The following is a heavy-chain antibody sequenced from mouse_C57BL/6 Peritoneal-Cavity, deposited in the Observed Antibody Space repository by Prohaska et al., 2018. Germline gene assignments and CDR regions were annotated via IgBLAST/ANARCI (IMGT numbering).Heavy chain of an antibody. CDR2: INTYSGVP. J-gene: IGHJ3*01. D-gene: IGHD1-1*01. CDR3: ARRDYGSGPAWFAY. V-gene: IGHV9-3*01. Sequence: GMSWVKHAPGKGLKWMGWINTYSGVPTYADDFKGRFAFSLETSASTAYLQINNLKNEDTATYFCARRDYGSGPAWFAYWGQGTLVTVSA. CDR1: G.